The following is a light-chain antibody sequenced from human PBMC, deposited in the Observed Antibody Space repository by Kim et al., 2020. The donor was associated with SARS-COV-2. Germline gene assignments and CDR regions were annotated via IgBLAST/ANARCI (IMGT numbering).Light chain of an antibody. V-gene: IGKV3-20*01. Sequence: EIVLTQSPGTLSLSPGERATLSCRASQSVSSSSLAWYQQKPGQAPRLLISGASSRATGIPDRFSGSGSGTDFTLTISRLEPEDFAGYYCQQYDSSPRTFGQGTKVDI. CDR3: QQYDSSPRT. CDR2: GAS. CDR1: QSVSSSS. J-gene: IGKJ1*01.